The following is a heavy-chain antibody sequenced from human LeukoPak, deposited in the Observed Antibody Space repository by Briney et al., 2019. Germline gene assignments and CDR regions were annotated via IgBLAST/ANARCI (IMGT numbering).Heavy chain of an antibody. Sequence: SETLSLTCTVSGGSISSYYWSWIRQPPGKGLEWIGYIYYSGSTNYSPSLKSRVTISVDTSKNQFSLKLSSVTAADTAVYYCARSEEDYDILTGYYLASGMDVWGKGTTVTVSS. V-gene: IGHV4-59*01. CDR1: GGSISSYY. D-gene: IGHD3-9*01. J-gene: IGHJ6*04. CDR2: IYYSGST. CDR3: ARSEEDYDILTGYYLASGMDV.